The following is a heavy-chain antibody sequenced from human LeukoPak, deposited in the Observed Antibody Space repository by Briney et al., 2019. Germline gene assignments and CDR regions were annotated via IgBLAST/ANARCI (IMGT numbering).Heavy chain of an antibody. CDR1: GFMFGKSW. J-gene: IGHJ5*02. V-gene: IGHV4-59*01. D-gene: IGHD5-24*01. Sequence: GSLRLSCATSGFMFGKSWMTWIRQPPGKGLEWIGYIYYSGSTNYNPSLKSRVTISVDASKNQFSLKLSSVTAADTAVYYCARAIRARDWFDPWGQGTLVTVSS. CDR3: ARAIRARDWFDP. CDR2: IYYSGST.